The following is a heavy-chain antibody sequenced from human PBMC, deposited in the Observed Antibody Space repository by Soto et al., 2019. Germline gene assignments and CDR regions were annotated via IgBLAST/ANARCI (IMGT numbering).Heavy chain of an antibody. V-gene: IGHV3-66*01. Sequence: HPGGSLRLSCAASGFTVSSNYMSWVRQAPGKGLEWVSVIYSGGSTYYADSVKGRFTISRDNSKNTLYLQMNSLRAEDTAVYYCAREPPYPSYCSSTSCYGDYFDYWGQGTLVTVSS. J-gene: IGHJ4*02. CDR1: GFTVSSNY. CDR3: AREPPYPSYCSSTSCYGDYFDY. D-gene: IGHD2-2*01. CDR2: IYSGGST.